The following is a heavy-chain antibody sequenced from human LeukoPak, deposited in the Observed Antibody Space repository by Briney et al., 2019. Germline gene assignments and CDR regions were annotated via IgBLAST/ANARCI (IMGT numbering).Heavy chain of an antibody. CDR3: ARGRWDFWSGYPYNWFDP. J-gene: IGHJ5*02. CDR2: MNPNSGNT. Sequence: SSVKVSCKASGYTFTSYDINWVRQATGQGLEWIGWMNPNSGNTGYAQKFQGRVTITRNTSISTAYMELSSLISEDTAVYYCARGRWDFWSGYPYNWFDPWGQGTLVTVSS. D-gene: IGHD3-3*01. CDR1: GYTFTSYD. V-gene: IGHV1-8*03.